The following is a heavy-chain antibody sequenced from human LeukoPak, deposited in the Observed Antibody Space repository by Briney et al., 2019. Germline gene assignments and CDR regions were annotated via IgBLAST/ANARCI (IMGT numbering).Heavy chain of an antibody. Sequence: PGGSLRLSCAASGFTFSSYAMSWVCQAPGKGLEWVSAISGSGGSTYYADSVKGRFTISRDNSKNTLYLQMNSLRAEDTAVYYCAKGHSFMVRGVIVDYWGQGTLVTVSS. V-gene: IGHV3-23*01. CDR2: ISGSGGST. D-gene: IGHD3-10*01. J-gene: IGHJ4*02. CDR3: AKGHSFMVRGVIVDY. CDR1: GFTFSSYA.